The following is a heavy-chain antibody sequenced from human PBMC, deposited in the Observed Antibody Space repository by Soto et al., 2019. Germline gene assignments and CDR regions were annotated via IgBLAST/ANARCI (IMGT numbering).Heavy chain of an antibody. D-gene: IGHD4-17*01. CDR2: GSYSGTT. CDR1: GVSVSSGSFY. CDR3: ARGATVTQFDY. J-gene: IGHJ4*02. V-gene: IGHV4-61*01. Sequence: ETLCLSCAVSGVSVSSGSFYWAWIRQPPGKGLEWIGFGSYSGTTNYKPSLKSRVTISVDTSRSQISLKVSSLTAADTAVYYCARGATVTQFDYWGRGTLVTVSS.